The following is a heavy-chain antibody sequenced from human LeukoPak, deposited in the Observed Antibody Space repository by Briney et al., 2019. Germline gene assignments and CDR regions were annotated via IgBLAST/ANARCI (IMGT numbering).Heavy chain of an antibody. Sequence: GGSLRLSCAASGFTFSDYYMNWMRQAPGKGLEWVSYISSSGDTIYYSDSVKGRFTISRDNAKNSLYLQMNSLRAEDTAVYYCARDLSGYYSIDSWGQGTLVTVSS. V-gene: IGHV3-11*04. CDR1: GFTFSDYY. D-gene: IGHD3-22*01. CDR3: ARDLSGYYSIDS. CDR2: ISSSGDTI. J-gene: IGHJ4*02.